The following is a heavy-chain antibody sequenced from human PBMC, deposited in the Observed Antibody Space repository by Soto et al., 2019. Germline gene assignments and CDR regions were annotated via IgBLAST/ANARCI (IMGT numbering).Heavy chain of an antibody. D-gene: IGHD1-26*01. J-gene: IGHJ4*02. V-gene: IGHV1-8*01. Sequence: QAQRVQSGPSVKKPGASVKVSCKASGYTFTGYDINWVRQATGQGLEWMGWMNPNSGNTGYAQNCQGRVTMTRDNSITTAYQELTSLRDDDSAVYYCAGEKVGTTGIDFWGQGTLVTVSS. CDR2: MNPNSGNT. CDR3: AGEKVGTTGIDF. CDR1: GYTFTGYD.